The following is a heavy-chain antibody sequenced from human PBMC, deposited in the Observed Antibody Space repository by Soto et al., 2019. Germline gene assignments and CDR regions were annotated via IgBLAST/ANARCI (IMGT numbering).Heavy chain of an antibody. CDR2: INAGNGDT. V-gene: IGHV1-3*01. CDR1: RYSFTTYA. CDR3: ARDPRTGAALRAYNLDY. Sequence: ASVKVSCKASRYSFTTYALHWVRQAPGQRLEWMGWINAGNGDTKYSEKFQGRVTITRDTSANAAYMELSSLRSEDTSVYYCARDPRTGAALRAYNLDYWGQGTLVTVSS. J-gene: IGHJ4*02. D-gene: IGHD1-1*01.